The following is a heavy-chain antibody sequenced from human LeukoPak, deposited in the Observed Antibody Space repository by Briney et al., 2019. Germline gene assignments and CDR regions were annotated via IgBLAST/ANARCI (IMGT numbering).Heavy chain of an antibody. CDR3: AKSSGWFLDY. D-gene: IGHD6-19*01. CDR1: GFTFSTYS. J-gene: IGHJ4*02. CDR2: ISSGSSTI. Sequence: GGSLRLSCAASGFTFSTYSMNWVRQAPGKGLEWLSYISSGSSTIYYADSVKGRFTISRDNAKNSLYLQMNSLRDEDTAVYCCAKSSGWFLDYWGQGTLVTVSS. V-gene: IGHV3-48*02.